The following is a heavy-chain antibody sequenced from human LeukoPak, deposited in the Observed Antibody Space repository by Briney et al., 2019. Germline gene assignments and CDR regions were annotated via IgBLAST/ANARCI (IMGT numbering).Heavy chain of an antibody. CDR3: ARDPVEWPAGGYNWFGP. Sequence: GGSLRLSCAASGFTFSDYYMSWIRQAPGKGLEWVSYISSSGSTIYYADSVKGRFTISRDNAKNSLYLQMNSPRAEDTAVYYCARDPVEWPAGGYNWFGPWGQGTLVTVSS. CDR2: ISSSGSTI. V-gene: IGHV3-11*01. J-gene: IGHJ5*02. D-gene: IGHD3-3*01. CDR1: GFTFSDYY.